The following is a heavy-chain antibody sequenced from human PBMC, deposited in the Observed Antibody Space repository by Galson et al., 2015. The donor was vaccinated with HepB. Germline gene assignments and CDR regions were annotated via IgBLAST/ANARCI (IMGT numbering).Heavy chain of an antibody. V-gene: IGHV1-18*01. J-gene: IGHJ4*02. D-gene: IGHD3-22*01. CDR1: GYTFTSYG. CDR3: AREGGSWVVITTGELDY. CDR2: ISAYNGNT. Sequence: SVKVSCKASGYTFTSYGISWVRQAPGQGLEWMGWISAYNGNTNYAQKLQGRVTMTTDTSTSTAYMELRSLRSDDTAVYYCAREGGSWVVITTGELDYWGQGTLVTVSS.